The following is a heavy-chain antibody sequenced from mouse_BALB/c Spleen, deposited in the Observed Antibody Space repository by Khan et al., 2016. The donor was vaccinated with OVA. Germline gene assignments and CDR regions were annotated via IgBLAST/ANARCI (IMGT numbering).Heavy chain of an antibody. Sequence: VQLKESGPELVKPGASVKMSCTASGYTFTSYVIHWVKQKPGQGLDWIGYIYPFNDDTKYNEKFKGKATLTSDKSSSTAYMEFSSLTSEDSAVYYCARKYGYDVYFDSWGQGTTLTVSS. D-gene: IGHD2-14*01. CDR2: IYPFNDDT. V-gene: IGHV1S136*01. CDR1: GYTFTSYV. J-gene: IGHJ2*01. CDR3: ARKYGYDVYFDS.